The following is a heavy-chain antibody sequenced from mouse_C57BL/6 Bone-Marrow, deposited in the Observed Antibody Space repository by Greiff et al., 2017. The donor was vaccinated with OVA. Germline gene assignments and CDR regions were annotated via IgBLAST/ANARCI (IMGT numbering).Heavy chain of an antibody. CDR1: GYTFTDHT. J-gene: IGHJ3*01. V-gene: IGHV1-78*01. Sequence: VKLMESDAELVKPGASVKISCKVSGYTFTDHTIHWMKQRPEQGLEWIGYIYPRDGSTKYNEKFKGKATLTADKSSSTAYMQLNSLTSEDSAVYFCASGGTTVVAPFAYWGQGTLVTVSA. D-gene: IGHD1-1*01. CDR3: ASGGTTVVAPFAY. CDR2: IYPRDGST.